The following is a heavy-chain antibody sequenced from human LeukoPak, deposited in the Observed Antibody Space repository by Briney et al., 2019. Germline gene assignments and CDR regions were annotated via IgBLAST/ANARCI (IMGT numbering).Heavy chain of an antibody. CDR1: GFTFSSYA. CDR2: ISDSGEIT. V-gene: IGHV3-23*01. J-gene: IGHJ4*02. CDR3: ASPNYYGSSGYYSPFDY. Sequence: GGSLRLSCTASGFTFSSYAMSWVRQAPGKGLEWVSGISDSGEITFYADSVKGRFTISRDNSENTLYLQMNSLRAEDTAVYYCASPNYYGSSGYYSPFDYWGQGTLVTVSS. D-gene: IGHD3-22*01.